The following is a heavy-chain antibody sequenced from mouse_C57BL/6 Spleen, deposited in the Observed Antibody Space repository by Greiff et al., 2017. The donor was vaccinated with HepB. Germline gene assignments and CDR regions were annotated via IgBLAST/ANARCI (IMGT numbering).Heavy chain of an antibody. Sequence: VKVVESGAELVKPGASVKISCKASGYTFTDYYINWVKQRPGQGLEWIGKIGPGSGSTYYNEKFKGKATLTADKSSSTAYMQLSSLTSEDSAVYFCARDRDYYDYDWFAYWGQGTLVTVSA. CDR2: IGPGSGST. J-gene: IGHJ3*01. CDR3: ARDRDYYDYDWFAY. CDR1: GYTFTDYY. D-gene: IGHD2-4*01. V-gene: IGHV1-77*01.